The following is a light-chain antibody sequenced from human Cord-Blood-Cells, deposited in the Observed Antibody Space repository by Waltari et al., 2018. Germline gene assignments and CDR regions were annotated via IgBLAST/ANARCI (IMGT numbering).Light chain of an antibody. Sequence: QSALTQPPSASGSPGQSVTISCPGTSSDVGGFNSVSWYQQHPGKAPNLMIYEVSKRPSGVPDRFSGSKSGNTASLTVSGLQAEDEADYYCSSYAGSNNLGVFGGGTKLTVL. CDR1: SSDVGGFNS. CDR3: SSYAGSNNLGV. V-gene: IGLV2-8*01. CDR2: EVS. J-gene: IGLJ3*02.